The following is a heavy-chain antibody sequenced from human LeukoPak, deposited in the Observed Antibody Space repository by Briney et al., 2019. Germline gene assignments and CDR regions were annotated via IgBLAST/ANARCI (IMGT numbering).Heavy chain of an antibody. D-gene: IGHD6-6*01. V-gene: IGHV3-53*01. Sequence: GGSLRLSCAASGFIFSNYAMSWVRQAPGKGLEWVSVIYTGGSTYYADSVRGRFTISRDNSKNTLYLQMNSLRAEDTAVYYCARGRSSFDYWGQGTLVTVSS. J-gene: IGHJ4*02. CDR3: ARGRSSFDY. CDR2: IYTGGST. CDR1: GFIFSNYA.